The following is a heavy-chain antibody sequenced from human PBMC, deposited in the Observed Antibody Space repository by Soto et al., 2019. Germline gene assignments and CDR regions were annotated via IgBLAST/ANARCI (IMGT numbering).Heavy chain of an antibody. J-gene: IGHJ5*02. Sequence: PGESLKISCKGSGYSFTSYWIGWVRQMPGKGLEWMGIIYPGDSDTRYSPSFQGQVTISADKSISTAYLQWSSLKASDTAMYYCARRRNNWNDEGWFDPWGQGTLVTVSS. V-gene: IGHV5-51*01. CDR3: ARRRNNWNDEGWFDP. CDR1: GYSFTSYW. D-gene: IGHD1-1*01. CDR2: IYPGDSDT.